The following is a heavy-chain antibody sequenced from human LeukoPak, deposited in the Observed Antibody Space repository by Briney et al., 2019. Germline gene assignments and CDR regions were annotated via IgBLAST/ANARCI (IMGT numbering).Heavy chain of an antibody. CDR1: GFTLSHYA. J-gene: IGHJ4*02. Sequence: GGSLRLSCAASGFTLSHYAMHWVRQAPGTGLEDVSAISGDGGNTYYANSVKGRFTISRDNSNNTLFLQVGSLRAEDMAVYYCTRGYCGSTNCAFDSWGQGTLVTVSS. CDR3: TRGYCGSTNCAFDS. V-gene: IGHV3-64*01. CDR2: ISGDGGNT. D-gene: IGHD2-2*01.